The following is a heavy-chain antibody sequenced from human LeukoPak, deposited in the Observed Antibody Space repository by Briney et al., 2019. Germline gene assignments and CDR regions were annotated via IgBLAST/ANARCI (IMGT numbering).Heavy chain of an antibody. V-gene: IGHV4-39*01. CDR2: IFYSGST. CDR1: GVSISETTYY. J-gene: IGHJ3*02. CDR3: ARHVTSFHI. Sequence: SETLSLTCSVSGVSISETTYYWGWIRQPPGKGLEWIGSIFYSGSTYYNPSLKSRVTISVDTSNNQFSLKLSSVTAADTAVYFCARHVTSFHIWGQGTLVTVSS. D-gene: IGHD2-21*02.